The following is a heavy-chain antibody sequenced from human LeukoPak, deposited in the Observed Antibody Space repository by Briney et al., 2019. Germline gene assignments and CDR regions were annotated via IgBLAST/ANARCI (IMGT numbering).Heavy chain of an antibody. Sequence: GGSLRLSCAASGFTFSSYAMHWVRQAPGKGLEWVAVISYDGSNKYYADSVKGRFTISRDNSKNTLYLQMNSLRAEDTAVYYCARGPSRRGYGSGSRYYYYYGMDVWGKGTTVTVSS. CDR3: ARGPSRRGYGSGSRYYYYYGMDV. V-gene: IGHV3-30*04. CDR2: ISYDGSNK. J-gene: IGHJ6*04. D-gene: IGHD3-10*01. CDR1: GFTFSSYA.